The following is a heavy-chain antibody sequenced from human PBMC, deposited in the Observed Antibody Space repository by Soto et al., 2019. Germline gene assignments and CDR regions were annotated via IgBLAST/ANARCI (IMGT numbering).Heavy chain of an antibody. CDR3: ARGWGYDSNDYYYAY. Sequence: QVQLVQSGAEVRKPGSSVKVSCKASGGTFSRHAISWVRQAPGQGLEWMGGIIPIFGTANHAQKFQGRVTIIADKSTSTVYSELSSLISENTGMYYCARGWGYDSNDYYYAYWGQGTLVIVSS. D-gene: IGHD3-22*01. CDR2: IIPIFGTA. J-gene: IGHJ4*02. CDR1: GGTFSRHA. V-gene: IGHV1-69*06.